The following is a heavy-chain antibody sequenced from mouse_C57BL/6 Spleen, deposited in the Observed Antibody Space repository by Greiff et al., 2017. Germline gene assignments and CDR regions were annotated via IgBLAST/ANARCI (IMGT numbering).Heavy chain of an antibody. V-gene: IGHV1-26*01. CDR2: INPNNGGT. CDR1: GYTFTDYY. CDR3: ASRDYYYGSHWDFEG. Sequence: EVQLQQSGPELVKPGASVKISCKASGYTFTDYYMNWVKQSHGKGLEWIGDINPNNGGTSYNQKFKGKATLTVDKSSSTAYMELRSLTSEDSAVYYGASRDYYYGSHWDFEGWGTGTTVTVAS. J-gene: IGHJ1*03. D-gene: IGHD1-1*01.